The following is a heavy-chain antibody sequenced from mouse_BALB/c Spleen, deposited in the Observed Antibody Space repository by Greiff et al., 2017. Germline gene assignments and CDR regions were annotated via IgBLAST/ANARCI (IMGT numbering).Heavy chain of an antibody. V-gene: IGHV5-4*02. J-gene: IGHJ2*01. Sequence: EVQGVESGGGLVKPGGSLKFSCAASGFTFSDYYMYWVRQTPEKRLEWVATISAAGSYTYYPDSVKGRFTISRDNATNNPYLQMSSLKSEDTAVYYCAREEEVVGGVDYWGQGTTLTVSS. D-gene: IGHD1-1*01. CDR2: ISAAGSYT. CDR1: GFTFSDYY. CDR3: AREEEVVGGVDY.